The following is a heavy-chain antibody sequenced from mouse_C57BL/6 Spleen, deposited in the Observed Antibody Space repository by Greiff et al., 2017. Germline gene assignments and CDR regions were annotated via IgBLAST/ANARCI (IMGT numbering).Heavy chain of an antibody. J-gene: IGHJ4*01. CDR2: INPGSGGT. CDR1: GYAFTNYL. CDR3: ARSENYYGRSDAMDY. V-gene: IGHV1-54*01. Sequence: VQLQQSGAELVRPGTSVKVSCKASGYAFTNYLIEWVKQRPGQGLEWIGVINPGSGGTNYNEKFKGKATLTADKSSSTAYMQLSSLTSEDSAVYFCARSENYYGRSDAMDYWGQGTSVTVSS. D-gene: IGHD1-1*01.